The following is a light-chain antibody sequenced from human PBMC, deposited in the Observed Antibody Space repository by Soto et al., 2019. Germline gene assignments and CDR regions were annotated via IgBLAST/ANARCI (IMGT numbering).Light chain of an antibody. CDR1: QSVSSN. J-gene: IGKJ4*01. CDR3: QQRSDWPT. CDR2: DAS. Sequence: EIVLTQSPATLSLSPGERATLSCRARQSVSSNLAWYQQKGGQAPRLLIYDASNRATGIPARFSGSGSGTDFTLSISSLEPEDFAVYYCQQRSDWPTFGGGTKVDIK. V-gene: IGKV3-11*01.